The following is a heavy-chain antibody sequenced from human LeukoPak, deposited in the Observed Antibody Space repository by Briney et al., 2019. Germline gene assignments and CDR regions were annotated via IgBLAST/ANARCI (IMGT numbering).Heavy chain of an antibody. Sequence: PGGSLRLSCAPSGFPFSIYRMNWVRQAPGKGLEWVSSISSSSSYIYYADSVKGRFTISRDNAKNSLYLQMNSLRAEDTAVYYCARDLSSGYYFDYWGQGTLVTVSS. CDR1: GFPFSIYR. D-gene: IGHD3-10*01. CDR3: ARDLSSGYYFDY. J-gene: IGHJ4*02. V-gene: IGHV3-21*01. CDR2: ISSSSSYI.